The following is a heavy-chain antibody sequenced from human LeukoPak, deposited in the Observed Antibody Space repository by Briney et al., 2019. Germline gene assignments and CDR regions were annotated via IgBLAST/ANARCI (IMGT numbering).Heavy chain of an antibody. J-gene: IGHJ6*02. V-gene: IGHV1-69*13. D-gene: IGHD3-9*01. CDR1: GGTLSSYA. CDR3: ARSAYDILTGQDYYYYGMDV. Sequence: SVKVSCKASGGTLSSYAISWVRQAPGQGLEWMGGIIPIFGTANYAQKFQGRVTITADESTSTAYMELSSLRSEDTAVYYCARSAYDILTGQDYYYYGMDVWGQGTTVTVSS. CDR2: IIPIFGTA.